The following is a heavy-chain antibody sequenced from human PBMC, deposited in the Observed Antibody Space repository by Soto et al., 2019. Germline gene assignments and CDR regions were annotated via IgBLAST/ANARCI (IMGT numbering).Heavy chain of an antibody. CDR3: ARAKLPPYYYYGMDV. CDR2: IYSGGST. Sequence: GGSLRLSCAASGFTVSSNYMSWVRQAPGKGLEWVSVIYSGGSTYYADSVKGRFTISRDNSKNTLYLQMNSLRAEDTAVYYCARAKLPPYYYYGMDVWGQGTKVTVS. J-gene: IGHJ6*02. V-gene: IGHV3-53*01. CDR1: GFTVSSNY.